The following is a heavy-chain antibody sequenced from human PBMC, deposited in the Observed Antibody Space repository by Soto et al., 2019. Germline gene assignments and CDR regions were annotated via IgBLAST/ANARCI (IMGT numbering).Heavy chain of an antibody. CDR2: INHSGST. D-gene: IGHD6-13*01. CDR3: ARVGIIAASLGGYYYYGMDV. Sequence: SETLSLTCAVYGGSFSGYYWSWIRQPPGKGLEWIGEINHSGSTNYNPSLKSRVTISVDTSKNQFSLKLSSVTAADTAVYYCARVGIIAASLGGYYYYGMDVWGQGTSVTVSS. J-gene: IGHJ6*02. CDR1: GGSFSGYY. V-gene: IGHV4-34*01.